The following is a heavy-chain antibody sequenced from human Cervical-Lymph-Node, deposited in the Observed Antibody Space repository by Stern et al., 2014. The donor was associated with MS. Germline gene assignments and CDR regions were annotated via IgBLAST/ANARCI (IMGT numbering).Heavy chain of an antibody. CDR2: IYPVDSAT. D-gene: IGHD6-19*01. V-gene: IGHV5-51*03. CDR1: GYSFTSYW. CDR3: ARRGRWLDGFDV. J-gene: IGHJ3*01. Sequence: EDQLVESGAEVRKPGESLKLSCQGSGYSFTSYWIGWVRQLPGKGLEWMGIIYPVDSATRYSSSLQGQVTISADKSIGTAYLQWSSLKASDTAMYYCARRGRWLDGFDVWGQGTMVTVSS.